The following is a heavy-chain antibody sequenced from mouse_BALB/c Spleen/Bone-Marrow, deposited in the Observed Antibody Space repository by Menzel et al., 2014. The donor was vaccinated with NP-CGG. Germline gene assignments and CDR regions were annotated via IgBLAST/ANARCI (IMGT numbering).Heavy chain of an antibody. Sequence: QVQLQQSGAELAKPGASVKMSCKASGYTFTSYWMHWIKQRPGQGLEWIGYITPSTGYIEYNQKFKDKATLTADKSSSTAYMQLSSLTSEDFAVYYCARPRFAYWGQGTLVTVSA. V-gene: IGHV1-7*01. CDR3: ARPRFAY. CDR2: ITPSTGYI. CDR1: GYTFTSYW. J-gene: IGHJ3*01.